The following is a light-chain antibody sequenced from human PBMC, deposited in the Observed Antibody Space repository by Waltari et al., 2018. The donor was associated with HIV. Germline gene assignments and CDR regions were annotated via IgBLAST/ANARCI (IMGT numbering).Light chain of an antibody. CDR2: AAS. CDR3: QQMYSVPRA. Sequence: DVQMAQSPSSLSASVGDKVTITCRASQNINNYLNWFQQKPGKAPQLLIYAASNLHSGVPSRFTASGFGTEFTLTINNLQPEDFAIYYCQQMYSVPRAFGGGTRVESK. V-gene: IGKV1-39*01. J-gene: IGKJ4*01. CDR1: QNINNY.